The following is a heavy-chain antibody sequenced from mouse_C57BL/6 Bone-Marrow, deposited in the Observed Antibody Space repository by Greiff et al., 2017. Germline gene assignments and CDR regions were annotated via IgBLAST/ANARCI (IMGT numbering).Heavy chain of an antibody. Sequence: VQLKESGTVLARPGASVKMSCKTSGYTFTSYWMHWVKQRPGQGLEWIGAIYPGNSDTSYNQKFKGKAKLTAVTSASTAYMELSSLTNADSAVYYCPIYYGSSAWFAYWGQGTLVTVSA. CDR1: GYTFTSYW. CDR3: PIYYGSSAWFAY. V-gene: IGHV1-5*01. CDR2: IYPGNSDT. J-gene: IGHJ3*01. D-gene: IGHD1-1*01.